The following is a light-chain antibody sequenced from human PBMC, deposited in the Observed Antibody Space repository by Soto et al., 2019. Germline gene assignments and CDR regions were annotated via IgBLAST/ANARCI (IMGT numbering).Light chain of an antibody. Sequence: QSALTQPASVSGSPGRSITISCTGSNSDVGTYNLVSWYQQYPAKAPKLMIHAVSNRPSGISSRFSGSKSGNTASLTISGLQSEDEADYFCCSYTSRTTYVFGTGTKLTVL. J-gene: IGLJ1*01. V-gene: IGLV2-14*02. CDR3: CSYTSRTTYV. CDR2: AVS. CDR1: NSDVGTYNL.